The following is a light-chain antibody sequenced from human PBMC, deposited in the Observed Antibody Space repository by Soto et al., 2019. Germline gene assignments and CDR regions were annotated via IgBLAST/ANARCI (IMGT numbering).Light chain of an antibody. CDR2: GAF. CDR1: QSVSSN. Sequence: EILITQSPVTLSVSPGERATLSCRASQSVSSNLAWYQQKPGQAPSLLIYGAFTRATGIPARFSGTGSGTEFTLTISSLQSEDLALYYCQQYNDWPLTFGQGTKVDIK. CDR3: QQYNDWPLT. V-gene: IGKV3-15*01. J-gene: IGKJ1*01.